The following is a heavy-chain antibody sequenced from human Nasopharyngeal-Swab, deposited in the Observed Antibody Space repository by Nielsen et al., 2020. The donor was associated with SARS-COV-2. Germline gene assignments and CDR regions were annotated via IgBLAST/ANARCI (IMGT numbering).Heavy chain of an antibody. CDR3: ARAAVAGENWFDP. Sequence: ASVQVSCKASGYTFTSYGISWVRQAPGQGLEWMGWISAYNGNTNYAQKLQGRVTMTTDTSTSTAYMELRDLRSDDTAVYYCARAAVAGENWFDPWGQGTLVTVSS. J-gene: IGHJ5*02. CDR2: ISAYNGNT. V-gene: IGHV1-18*01. D-gene: IGHD6-19*01. CDR1: GYTFTSYG.